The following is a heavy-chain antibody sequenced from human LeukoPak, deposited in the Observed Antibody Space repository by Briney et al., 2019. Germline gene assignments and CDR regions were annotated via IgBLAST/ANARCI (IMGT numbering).Heavy chain of an antibody. CDR2: IVPILGIA. CDR1: GGTFSSYA. V-gene: IGHV1-69*04. CDR3: ARDLLTRFDP. J-gene: IGHJ5*02. Sequence: ASVKVSCKASGGTFSSYAISWVRQAPGQGLEWMGRIVPILGIANYAQKFQGRVTITADKSTSTAYMELSSLRSEDTAVYYCARDLLTRFDPWGQGTLVTVSS.